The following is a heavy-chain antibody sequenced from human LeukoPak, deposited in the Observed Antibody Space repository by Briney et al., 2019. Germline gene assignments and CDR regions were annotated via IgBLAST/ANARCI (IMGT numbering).Heavy chain of an antibody. CDR3: ARVGYCSTTACPGDY. CDR1: GFTFSSYW. D-gene: IGHD2-2*01. J-gene: IGHJ4*02. Sequence: GGSLRLSCAASGFTFSSYWMSWVRQAPGNGLEWVANIKQDGSEQYYVDSVKGRFTISRDNTKISLYLQMNSLRAEDTAVYYCARVGYCSTTACPGDYWGQGTLVTVSS. CDR2: IKQDGSEQ. V-gene: IGHV3-7*01.